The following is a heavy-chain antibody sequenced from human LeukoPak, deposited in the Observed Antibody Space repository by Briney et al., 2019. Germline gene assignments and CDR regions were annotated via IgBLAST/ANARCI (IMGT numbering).Heavy chain of an antibody. CDR1: GVSISSGSYY. J-gene: IGHJ4*02. V-gene: IGHV4-39*01. CDR2: MHYTGST. Sequence: SETLSLTCTVSGVSISSGSYYWAWIRQPPGESLEWIGSMHYTGSTYYNPSLKTRVTISVGTSKNQLSLKLRSVTAADTAVYYCARRDYFYSWGRGTLVTVSS. CDR3: ARRDYFYS.